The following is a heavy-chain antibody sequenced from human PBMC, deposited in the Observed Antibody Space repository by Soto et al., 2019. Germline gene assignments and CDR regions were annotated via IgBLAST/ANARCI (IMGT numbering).Heavy chain of an antibody. J-gene: IGHJ3*02. Sequence: PGESLKVSCKGSGYSFTSYWIGWVRQMRGKGLEWMGIIYPGDSDTRYSPSFQGQVTISADKSISTAYLQWSSLKASDTAMYYCAGDPGYSSGWYGAFDIWGQGTMVTVS. CDR1: GYSFTSYW. CDR3: AGDPGYSSGWYGAFDI. D-gene: IGHD6-19*01. CDR2: IYPGDSDT. V-gene: IGHV5-51*01.